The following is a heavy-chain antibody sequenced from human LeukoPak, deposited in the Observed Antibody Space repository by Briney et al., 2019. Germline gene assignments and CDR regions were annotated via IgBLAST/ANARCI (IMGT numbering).Heavy chain of an antibody. V-gene: IGHV3-23*01. D-gene: IGHD3-9*01. CDR1: GFIFSSYA. CDR3: AKGRKYYDILTGYYYFDY. CDR2: ISGSGGST. Sequence: GGSLRLSCAASGFIFSSYAMSWVRQAPGKGLEWVSTISGSGGSTYYADSVKGRFTISRDNSKNTVYLQMNSLRAEDTAVYYCAKGRKYYDILTGYYYFDYWGQGTLVTVSS. J-gene: IGHJ4*02.